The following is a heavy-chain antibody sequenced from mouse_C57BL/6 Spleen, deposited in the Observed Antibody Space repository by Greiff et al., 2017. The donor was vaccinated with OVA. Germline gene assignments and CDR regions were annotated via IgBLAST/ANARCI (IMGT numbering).Heavy chain of an antibody. CDR3: ARSLITTVVDWYFDV. D-gene: IGHD1-1*01. CDR1: GYTFTSYW. J-gene: IGHJ1*03. V-gene: IGHV1-69*01. Sequence: VQLQQSGAELVMPGASVKLSCKASGYTFTSYWMHWVKQRPGQGLEWIGEIDPSDSYTNYNQKFKGKSTLTVDKSSSTAYMQLSSLTSEDSAVYYCARSLITTVVDWYFDVWGTGTTVTVSS. CDR2: IDPSDSYT.